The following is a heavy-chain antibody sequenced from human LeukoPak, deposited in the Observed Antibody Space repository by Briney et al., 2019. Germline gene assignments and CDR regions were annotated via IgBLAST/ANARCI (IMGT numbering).Heavy chain of an antibody. CDR3: ARGSPYYYDSSGLLYYFDY. V-gene: IGHV1-18*01. Sequence: GASVKVSCKASGYTFTCYGISWVRQAPGQGLEGMGWISAYNGNTNYAQKLQGRVTMTTDTSTSTAYMELRSLRSGDTAVYYCARGSPYYYDSSGLLYYFDYWGQGTLVTFSS. D-gene: IGHD3-22*01. J-gene: IGHJ4*02. CDR1: GYTFTCYG. CDR2: ISAYNGNT.